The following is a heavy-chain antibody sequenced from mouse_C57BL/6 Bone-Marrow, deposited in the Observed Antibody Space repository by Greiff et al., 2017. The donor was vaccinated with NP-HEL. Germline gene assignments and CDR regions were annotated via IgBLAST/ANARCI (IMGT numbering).Heavy chain of an antibody. CDR2: IDPENGDT. CDR3: TTVITTWYFDV. CDR1: GFNIKDDY. Sequence: VQLQQSGAELVRPGASVKLSCTASGFNIKDDYMHWVKQRPEQGLEWIGWIDPENGDTEYASKFQGKATITADTSSNTAYLQLSSLTSEDTAVYYCTTVITTWYFDVRGTGTTVTVSS. D-gene: IGHD1-1*01. J-gene: IGHJ1*03. V-gene: IGHV14-4*01.